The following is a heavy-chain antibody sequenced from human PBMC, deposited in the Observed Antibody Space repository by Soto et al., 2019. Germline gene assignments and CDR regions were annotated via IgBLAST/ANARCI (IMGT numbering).Heavy chain of an antibody. D-gene: IGHD4-4*01. J-gene: IGHJ4*02. CDR2: IWYDGSNK. V-gene: IGHV3-33*01. CDR1: GFTFSSYG. CDR3: ARIRSTLTTVTTIPDY. Sequence: QVQLVESGGGVVQPGRSLRLSCAASGFTFSSYGMHWVRQAPGKGLEWVAVIWYDGSNKYYADSVKGRFTISRDNSKNTLYLQMNSLRAEDTAVYYCARIRSTLTTVTTIPDYWGQGTLVTVSS.